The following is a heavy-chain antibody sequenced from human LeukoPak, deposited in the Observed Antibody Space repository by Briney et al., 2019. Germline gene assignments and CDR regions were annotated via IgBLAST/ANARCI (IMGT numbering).Heavy chain of an antibody. Sequence: GGSLRLSCAPSGFSVSDNHMNWVRQAPGKGLEWVSAISGSGGSTYYADSVKGRFTISRDNSKNTLYLQMNSLRAEDTAVYYCAKDFPAPYGSGSYFSGWGQGTLVTVSS. CDR1: GFSVSDNH. D-gene: IGHD3-10*01. CDR2: ISGSGGST. CDR3: AKDFPAPYGSGSYFSG. V-gene: IGHV3-23*01. J-gene: IGHJ4*02.